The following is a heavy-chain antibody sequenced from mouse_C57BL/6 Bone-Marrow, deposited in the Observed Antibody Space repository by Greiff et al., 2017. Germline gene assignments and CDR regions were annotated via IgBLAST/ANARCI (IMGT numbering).Heavy chain of an antibody. CDR3: TRNYYGSSYLAWFAY. D-gene: IGHD1-1*01. J-gene: IGHJ3*01. V-gene: IGHV5-9-1*02. Sequence: EVKLMESGEGLVKPGGSLKLSCAASGFTFSSYAMSWVRQTPEKRLEWVAYISSGGDYIYYADTVKGRFTISRDNARNTLYLQMSSLKSEDTAMYYCTRNYYGSSYLAWFAYWGQGTLVTVSA. CDR1: GFTFSSYA. CDR2: ISSGGDYI.